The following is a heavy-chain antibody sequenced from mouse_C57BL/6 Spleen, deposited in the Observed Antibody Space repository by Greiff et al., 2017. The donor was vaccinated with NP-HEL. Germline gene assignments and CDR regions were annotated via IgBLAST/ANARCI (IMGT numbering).Heavy chain of an antibody. CDR3: ARYYYGSSSFAY. D-gene: IGHD1-1*01. Sequence: QVQLLQPGTELVKPGASVKLSCKASGYTFTSYWMHWVKQRPGQGLEWIGNIYPGNGGTNYTEKFQSKATLPEVNSSRTAYMQLSSLTSEDSAVYYCARYYYGSSSFAYWGQGTLVTVSA. CDR2: IYPGNGGT. J-gene: IGHJ3*01. V-gene: IGHV1-53*01. CDR1: GYTFTSYW.